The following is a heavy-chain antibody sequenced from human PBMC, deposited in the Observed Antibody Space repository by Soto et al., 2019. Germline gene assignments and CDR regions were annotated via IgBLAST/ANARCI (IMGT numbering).Heavy chain of an antibody. J-gene: IGHJ5*02. CDR3: ARSYSSGWYDWFDP. CDR2: ISYDGSNK. V-gene: IGHV3-30-3*01. D-gene: IGHD6-19*01. CDR1: GFTFSSYA. Sequence: QVQLVESGGGVVQPGRSLRLSCAAYGFTFSSYAMHWVRQAPGKGLEWVADISYDGSNKYYADSVKGRFTISRDNSKNTLYLKMNSLRAEDTAVYYCARSYSSGWYDWFDPWGQGTLVTVSS.